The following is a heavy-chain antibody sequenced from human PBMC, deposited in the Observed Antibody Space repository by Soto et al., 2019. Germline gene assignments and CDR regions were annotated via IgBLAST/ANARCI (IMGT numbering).Heavy chain of an antibody. CDR3: ARAGQYYDSSGYAN. CDR2: ISAYNGNT. Sequence: QVKLVQSGTEVKQPGASMKVSCKASGYSFATSGISWVRQAPGQGLEWMGWISAYNGNTNYDQKLQDRVTMTPDTSTSTAYLELRNLRSDDTAVYYCARAGQYYDSSGYANWGQGTLVTVSS. V-gene: IGHV1-18*01. CDR1: GYSFATSG. J-gene: IGHJ4*02. D-gene: IGHD3-22*01.